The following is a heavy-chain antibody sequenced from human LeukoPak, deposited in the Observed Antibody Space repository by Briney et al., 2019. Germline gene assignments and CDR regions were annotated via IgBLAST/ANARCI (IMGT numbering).Heavy chain of an antibody. J-gene: IGHJ5*02. Sequence: SETLSLTCTVSGGSISSGGYYWSWIRQHPGKGLEWIGYIYYSGSTYYNPSLESRVTISVDTSKNQFSLKLSSVTAADTAVYYCARVRQFPSYYYGSGSYYNWFDPWGQGTLVTVSS. D-gene: IGHD3-10*01. V-gene: IGHV4-31*03. CDR1: GGSISSGGYY. CDR3: ARVRQFPSYYYGSGSYYNWFDP. CDR2: IYYSGST.